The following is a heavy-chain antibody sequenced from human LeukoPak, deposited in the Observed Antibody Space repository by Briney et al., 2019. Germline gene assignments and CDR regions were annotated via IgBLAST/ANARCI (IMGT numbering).Heavy chain of an antibody. D-gene: IGHD1-1*01. CDR2: INPNSGGT. CDR3: ARGGGGVQLERRYYMDV. J-gene: IGHJ6*03. V-gene: IGHV1-2*02. CDR1: GYTFTGYY. Sequence: ASVKVSCKASGYTFTGYYMHWVRQAPGQGLEWMGWINPNSGGTKYAQKFQGRVTMTRDTSISTAYMELSRLRSDDTAVYYCARGGGGVQLERRYYMDVWGKGTTVTVSS.